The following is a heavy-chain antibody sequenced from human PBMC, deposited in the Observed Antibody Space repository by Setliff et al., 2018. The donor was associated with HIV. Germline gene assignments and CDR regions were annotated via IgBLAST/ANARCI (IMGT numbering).Heavy chain of an antibody. D-gene: IGHD6-13*01. CDR1: RSTFNSHT. J-gene: IGHJ6*03. CDR3: SWYREDYFYMDV. Sequence: SVKVSCKASRSTFNSHTINWVRQAPGQGLDWMGRIIPILGVANYAQRFQGKVTITADKSTSTAYMELSSLRSEDTAGYTSSWYREDYFYMDVWGKGTTVTVSS. V-gene: IGHV1-69*02. CDR2: IIPILGVA.